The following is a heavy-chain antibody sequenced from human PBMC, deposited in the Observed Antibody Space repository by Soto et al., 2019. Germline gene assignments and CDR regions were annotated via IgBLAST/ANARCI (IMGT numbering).Heavy chain of an antibody. J-gene: IGHJ6*02. Sequence: SETLSLTCTVSGGSISSYYWSWVRQPPGKGLERIGYIYYSGSTNYNPSLKSRVTISVDTSKNQFSLKLSSVTAADTAVYYCASGILRHAVDVWGQGTTVTVS. CDR1: GGSISSYY. V-gene: IGHV4-59*01. CDR2: IYYSGST. CDR3: ASGILRHAVDV. D-gene: IGHD1-26*01.